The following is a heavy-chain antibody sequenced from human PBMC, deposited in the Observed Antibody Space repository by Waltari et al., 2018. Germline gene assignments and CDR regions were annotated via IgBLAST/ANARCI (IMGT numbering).Heavy chain of an antibody. V-gene: IGHV4-38-2*01. CDR3: ARSVYGSGGSFYSES. CDR1: GYSISSGYY. CDR2: IYHSGST. J-gene: IGHJ4*02. Sequence: QVQLQESGPGLVKPSETLSLTCAVSGYSISSGYYWGWIRQPPGKGLEWIGSIYHSGSTYYNPSLKSRVTISVDTSKNQFSLKLSSVTAADTAVYYCARSVYGSGGSFYSESWAQGILVTVSS. D-gene: IGHD3-16*01.